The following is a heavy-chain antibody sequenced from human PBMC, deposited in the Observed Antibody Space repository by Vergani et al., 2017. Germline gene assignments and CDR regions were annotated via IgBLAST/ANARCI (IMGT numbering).Heavy chain of an antibody. CDR1: GFTFSSYG. CDR2: ISYDGSNK. CDR3: AKGGSVSSGDLSYYCYMDV. J-gene: IGHJ6*03. V-gene: IGHV3-30*18. D-gene: IGHD3-10*01. Sequence: QVQLVESGGGVVQPGRSLRLSCAASGFTFSSYGMHWVRQAPGKGLEWVAVISYDGSNKYYADSVKGRFTISRDKSKNTLYLQMNSQRAEDTAMYYCAKGGSVSSGDLSYYCYMDVWGKGTTVTVSS.